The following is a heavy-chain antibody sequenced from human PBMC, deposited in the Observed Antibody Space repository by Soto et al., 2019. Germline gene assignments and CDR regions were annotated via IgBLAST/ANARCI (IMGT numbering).Heavy chain of an antibody. CDR3: AREPYDFWSGYYG. Sequence: GGSLRLSCAASGFTFSDYYMSWIRQAPGKGPEWVSYISSSGSTIYYADSVKGRFTISRDNAKNSLYLQMNSLRAEDTAVYYCAREPYDFWSGYYGWGQGTLVTVSS. V-gene: IGHV3-11*01. CDR1: GFTFSDYY. J-gene: IGHJ4*02. D-gene: IGHD3-3*01. CDR2: ISSSGSTI.